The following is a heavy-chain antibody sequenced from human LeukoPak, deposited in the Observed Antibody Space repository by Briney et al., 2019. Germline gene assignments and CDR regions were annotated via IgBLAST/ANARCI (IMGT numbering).Heavy chain of an antibody. J-gene: IGHJ4*02. D-gene: IGHD2-8*02. CDR3: TRDPTGHLY. CDR2: IRSKAYGGTT. CDR1: GFTVSSNY. Sequence: GGSLRLSCAGSGFTVSSNYMSWVRQAPGKGLEWVGFIRSKAYGGTTEYAASVKGRFTISRDDSKSIAYLQMNSLKTEDTAVYYRTRDPTGHLYWGQGTLVTVSS. V-gene: IGHV3-49*04.